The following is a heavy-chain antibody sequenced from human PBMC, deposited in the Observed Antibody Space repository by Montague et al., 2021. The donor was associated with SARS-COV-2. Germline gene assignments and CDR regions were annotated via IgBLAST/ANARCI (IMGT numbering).Heavy chain of an antibody. J-gene: IGHJ4*02. Sequence: PLRLSCAASGLTVSSTYVGWVRQAPGKGLEWVAVITSSSTTYYAESVKGRFTISRHNSNNTVSLQMSSLRLEDTAVYYCARISTWGQGTLVTVSS. CDR2: ITSSSTT. CDR3: ARIST. V-gene: IGHV3-53*04. CDR1: GLTVSSTY.